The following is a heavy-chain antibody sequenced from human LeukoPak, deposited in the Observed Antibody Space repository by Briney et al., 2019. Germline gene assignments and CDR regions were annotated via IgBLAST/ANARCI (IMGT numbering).Heavy chain of an antibody. D-gene: IGHD3-10*01. Sequence: SETLSLTCTLSGRSISSYYWSWIRQPPGKGLEWIGYIYYSGSTNYNPSLKSRVTISVDTSQNQFPLKLSAVTAADSAVYYCAGDQGGSEGYYNGLDYWGQGTLVTVSS. V-gene: IGHV4-59*01. CDR1: GRSISSYY. CDR3: AGDQGGSEGYYNGLDY. CDR2: IYYSGST. J-gene: IGHJ4*02.